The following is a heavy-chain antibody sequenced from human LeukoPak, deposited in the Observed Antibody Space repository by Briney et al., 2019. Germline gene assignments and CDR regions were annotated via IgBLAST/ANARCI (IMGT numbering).Heavy chain of an antibody. CDR3: AKCRGGSCYSSSDY. J-gene: IGHJ4*02. V-gene: IGHV3-23*01. Sequence: GGSLRLSCAVSGFTFSPYAMSWVRQAPGRGLEWVSSIGGSDSSTYYTDSVTGRFTISRDNPKSTLYLQMNSLRADDAALYYCAKCRGGSCYSSSDYWGQGTLVTVSS. D-gene: IGHD2-15*01. CDR2: IGGSDSST. CDR1: GFTFSPYA.